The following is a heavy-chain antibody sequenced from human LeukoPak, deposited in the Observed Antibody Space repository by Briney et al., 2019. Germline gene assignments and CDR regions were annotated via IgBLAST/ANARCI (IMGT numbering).Heavy chain of an antibody. Sequence: PSETLSLTCTVSGGSISSYYWSWIRQPPGKGLEWIGYIYYSGSTNYNPSLKSRVTISVDTSKNQFSLKLNSVTAADTAVYYCARHRTSSAYYNYFDYWGQGTLVTVSS. J-gene: IGHJ4*02. V-gene: IGHV4-59*08. CDR3: ARHRTSSAYYNYFDY. D-gene: IGHD3-22*01. CDR1: GGSISSYY. CDR2: IYYSGST.